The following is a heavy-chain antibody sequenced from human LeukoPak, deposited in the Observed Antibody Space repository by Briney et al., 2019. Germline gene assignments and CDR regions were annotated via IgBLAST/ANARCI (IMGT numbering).Heavy chain of an antibody. CDR3: ARHDDSTGSNAFDI. J-gene: IGHJ3*02. CDR1: GGSIGSYF. Sequence: SETLSLTCTVSGGSIGSYFWSWIRQPPGKGLEWIGYIYYTGSTNYNPSLKSRVTISVDTSKNLFSLKLNSVPAADTAVYYCARHDDSTGSNAFDIWGQGTMVTVSS. CDR2: IYYTGST. D-gene: IGHD3-22*01. V-gene: IGHV4-59*08.